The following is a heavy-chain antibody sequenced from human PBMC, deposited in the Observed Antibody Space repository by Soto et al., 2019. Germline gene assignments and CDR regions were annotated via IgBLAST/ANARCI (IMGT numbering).Heavy chain of an antibody. J-gene: IGHJ4*02. CDR3: ARDPGSSVAGTG. D-gene: IGHD6-19*01. CDR1: GGTFSSYT. Sequence: VQLVQSGAEVKKPGSSVKVSCKASGGTFSSYTISWVRQAPGQGLEWMGRIIPILGIANYAQKFQGRVTITADKSTSTAYMELSSLRSEDTAVYYCARDPGSSVAGTGWGQGTLVTVSS. V-gene: IGHV1-69*08. CDR2: IIPILGIA.